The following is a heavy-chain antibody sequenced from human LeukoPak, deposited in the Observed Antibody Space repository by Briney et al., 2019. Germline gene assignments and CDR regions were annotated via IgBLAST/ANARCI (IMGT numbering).Heavy chain of an antibody. CDR3: AKDDRRDSGYVHYYYYYGMDV. CDR1: GFTFSGSA. V-gene: IGHV3-73*01. CDR2: IRSKANNYAT. D-gene: IGHD5-12*01. J-gene: IGHJ6*02. Sequence: GGSLKLSCAASGFTFSGSAIHWVRQASGRGLEWVGRIRSKANNYATTYGASVKGRFTISRDDSKNTAYLQMNSLRAEDTAVYYCAKDDRRDSGYVHYYYYYGMDVWGQGTTVTVSS.